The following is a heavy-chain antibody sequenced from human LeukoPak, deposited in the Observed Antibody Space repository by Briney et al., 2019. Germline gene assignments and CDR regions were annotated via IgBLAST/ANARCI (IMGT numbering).Heavy chain of an antibody. Sequence: GRSLRLSCAASGFTFRNYGMHRVRQAPGRGLECVAVIWFDGNHQYYADSVKGRFTISRDNSNNTLYLQMNSLRVEDTAVYYCAKGPTQILRFLRDGKTYYMDVWGKGTSVLVSS. V-gene: IGHV3-33*06. CDR3: AKGPTQILRFLRDGKTYYMDV. J-gene: IGHJ6*03. CDR1: GFTFRNYG. D-gene: IGHD3-3*01. CDR2: IWFDGNHQ.